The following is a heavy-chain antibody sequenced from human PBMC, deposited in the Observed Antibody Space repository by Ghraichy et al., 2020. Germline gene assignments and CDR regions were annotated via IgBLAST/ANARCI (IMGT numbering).Heavy chain of an antibody. V-gene: IGHV4-39*02. J-gene: IGHJ5*02. CDR2: LYHSENT. D-gene: IGHD3-22*01. CDR3: VRWEYYHDNSASNWFDP. CDR1: GGSMRSSDSH. Sequence: ETLSLTCTVSGGSMRSSDSHWGWIRQPPGKGLEWIGILYHSENTYYNPSLESRVTISADTSKNLFSLLLSSVTAADTAVYYCVRWEYYHDNSASNWFDPWGQGTLVTVSS.